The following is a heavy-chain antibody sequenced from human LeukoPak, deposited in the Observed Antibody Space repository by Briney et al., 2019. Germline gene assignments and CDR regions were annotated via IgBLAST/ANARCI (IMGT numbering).Heavy chain of an antibody. CDR1: GFTFSSIA. CDR2: IGSNGADT. J-gene: IGHJ4*02. Sequence: PGGSLRLSCAASGFTFSSIAMTWVRQASGKGLQWVSAIGSNGADTYYADSVKGRFTISRDNSKNTLYLQMNSLRAEDTAVYFCGEGGGGHYDYWGQGTLVTVSS. V-gene: IGHV3-23*01. CDR3: GEGGGGHYDY. D-gene: IGHD2-21*01.